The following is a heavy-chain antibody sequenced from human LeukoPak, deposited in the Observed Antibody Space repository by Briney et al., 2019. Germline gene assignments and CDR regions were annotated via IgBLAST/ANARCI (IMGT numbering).Heavy chain of an antibody. CDR3: AKSRPGGSYRRNWFDP. D-gene: IGHD1-26*01. Sequence: SETVSLTCGVFGESFSAYYWNWIRQPPGKGLEWIGEISHGGSTNYNPSLKSRVTISVDTSKSQFSLKLTSVTAADTALYYCAKSRPGGSYRRNWFDPWGQGTLVTVSS. CDR2: ISHGGST. J-gene: IGHJ5*02. CDR1: GESFSAYY. V-gene: IGHV4-34*01.